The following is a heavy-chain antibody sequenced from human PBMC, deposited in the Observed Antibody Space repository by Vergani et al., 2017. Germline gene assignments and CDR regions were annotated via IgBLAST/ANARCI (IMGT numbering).Heavy chain of an antibody. Sequence: QVQLVQSGAEVKKPGASVKVSCKVSGYTLTELSMHWVRQAPGKGLEWMGGFDPEDGETIYAQKFQGRVTMTEDTSTDTAYMELSSLRSEDTAVYYCATGTSHDYGDKNAFDIWGQGTMVTVSS. CDR3: ATGTSHDYGDKNAFDI. CDR2: FDPEDGET. V-gene: IGHV1-24*01. CDR1: GYTLTELS. J-gene: IGHJ3*02. D-gene: IGHD4-17*01.